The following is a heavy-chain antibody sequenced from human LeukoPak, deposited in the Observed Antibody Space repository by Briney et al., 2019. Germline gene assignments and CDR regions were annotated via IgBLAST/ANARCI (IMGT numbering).Heavy chain of an antibody. J-gene: IGHJ4*02. V-gene: IGHV3-30*04. CDR2: ISYDGSNK. Sequence: PGGSLRLSCAASGFTFSSYAMHWVRQAPGKGLEWVAVISYDGSNKYYADSVKGRFTISRDNSKNTLYLQMNSLRAEDTAVYYCARDRQLAIDYWGQGTLVTVSS. CDR3: ARDRQLAIDY. CDR1: GFTFSSYA. D-gene: IGHD6-13*01.